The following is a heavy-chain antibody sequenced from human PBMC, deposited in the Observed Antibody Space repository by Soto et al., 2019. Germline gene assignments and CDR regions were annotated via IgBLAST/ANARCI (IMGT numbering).Heavy chain of an antibody. D-gene: IGHD6-19*01. CDR3: ARVRVASGWYTSPDY. V-gene: IGHV1-2*02. CDR2: INPNSGAT. Sequence: ASVKVSCKASGYTFTGYNMHWVRQAPGQGLEWMGWINPNSGATDFAQKFQGRVTMTRDTSISTAYMELSRLRSDDTAMCYCARVRVASGWYTSPDYWGQGTLVTVSS. J-gene: IGHJ4*02. CDR1: GYTFTGYN.